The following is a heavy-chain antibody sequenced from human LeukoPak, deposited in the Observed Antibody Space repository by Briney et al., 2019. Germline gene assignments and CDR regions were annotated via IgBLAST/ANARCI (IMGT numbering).Heavy chain of an antibody. CDR1: GGSISGYY. J-gene: IGHJ4*02. CDR2: IYPSGST. CDR3: ARGSPGVAALTFAY. V-gene: IGHV4-4*07. D-gene: IGHD4/OR15-4a*01. Sequence: AETLSLTCAVSGGSISGYYRSWFRQAAGKGLEWIGRIYPSGSTNYNPSLKSRVTMSVDTSKNQFSLRLSSVTAADTAVYYCARGSPGVAALTFAYWGQGTLVTVSS.